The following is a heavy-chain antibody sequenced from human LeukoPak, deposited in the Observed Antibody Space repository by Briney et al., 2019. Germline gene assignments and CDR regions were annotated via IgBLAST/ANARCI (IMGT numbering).Heavy chain of an antibody. CDR3: AKVDAVSSWGAY. CDR1: GFTFSSYA. J-gene: IGHJ4*02. Sequence: GGSLRLSCAASGFTFSSYAMSWVRQAPGKGLEWVSAISGSGGSTYYADPVKGRFTISRDNSKNTLYLQMNSLRAEDTAVYYCAKVDAVSSWGAYWGQGTLVTVSS. CDR2: ISGSGGST. V-gene: IGHV3-23*01. D-gene: IGHD6-13*01.